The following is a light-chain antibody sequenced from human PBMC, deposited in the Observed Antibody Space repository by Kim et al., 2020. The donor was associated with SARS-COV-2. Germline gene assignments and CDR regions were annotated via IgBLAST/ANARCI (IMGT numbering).Light chain of an antibody. V-gene: IGKV1-33*01. CDR3: QQYSNLPLT. CDR1: QHIHSY. CDR2: DAS. Sequence: AYVGDRVTITCQASQHIHSYLNWYQQKPGKAPELLIYDASNLETGVPSRFTGSGSWTHFTFNISSLQPEDIATHYCQQYSNLPLTFGPGTKVDIK. J-gene: IGKJ3*01.